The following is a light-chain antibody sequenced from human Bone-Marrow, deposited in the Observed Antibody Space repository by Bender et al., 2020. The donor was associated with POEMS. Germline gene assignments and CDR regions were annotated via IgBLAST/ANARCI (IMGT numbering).Light chain of an antibody. Sequence: SSELTQPPSVSVSPGQTARITCSGDALPKQYGYWYQQKPGQAPVLVVYDDSDRPSGIPERFSGSNSENTATLIISRVEAGDEADYYCQVWHSSSDHVIFGGGTKLTVL. V-gene: IGLV3-21*02. CDR3: QVWHSSSDHVI. J-gene: IGLJ2*01. CDR2: DDS. CDR1: ALPKQY.